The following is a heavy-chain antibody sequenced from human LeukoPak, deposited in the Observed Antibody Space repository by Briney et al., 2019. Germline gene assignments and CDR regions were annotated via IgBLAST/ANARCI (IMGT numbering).Heavy chain of an antibody. J-gene: IGHJ5*02. CDR2: INPSAGTT. Sequence: ASVKVSCKASGYTFSSYHMHWVRQAPGQGLEWMGIINPSAGTTNYAQKFQDRVTMTRDMSTSTVYMELSSLRSEDTAVYYCAREAVTIFALVRTQTPKRPHRFDPWGQGTLVTVSS. CDR3: AREAVTIFALVRTQTPKRPHRFDP. V-gene: IGHV1-46*01. CDR1: GYTFSSYH. D-gene: IGHD3/OR15-3a*01.